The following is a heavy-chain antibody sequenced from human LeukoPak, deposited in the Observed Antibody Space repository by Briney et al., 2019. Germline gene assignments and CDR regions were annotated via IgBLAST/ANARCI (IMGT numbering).Heavy chain of an antibody. Sequence: GGSLRLSCAASGFTFSNYGMNWVRQAPGKGLEWVSIITSGVGITYYADSVKGRFTISRDNSKNTVYLQMNSLRVEDTGVYYCASALTTVTPHFHYWGQGTLVTVSS. V-gene: IGHV3-23*01. CDR3: ASALTTVTPHFHY. CDR2: ITSGVGIT. J-gene: IGHJ4*02. D-gene: IGHD4-17*01. CDR1: GFTFSNYG.